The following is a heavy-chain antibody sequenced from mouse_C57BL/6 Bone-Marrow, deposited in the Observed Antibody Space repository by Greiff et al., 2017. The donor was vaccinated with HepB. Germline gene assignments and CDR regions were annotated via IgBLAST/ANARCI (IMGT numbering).Heavy chain of an antibody. J-gene: IGHJ1*03. Sequence: QVQLKQPGAELVKPGASVKLSCKASGYTFTSYWMHWVKQRPGRGLEWIGRIDPNSGGTKYNEKFKSKATLTVDKPSSTAYMQLSSLTSEDSAVYYCARGAYGSSLYWYFDVWGTGTTVTVSS. D-gene: IGHD1-1*01. CDR1: GYTFTSYW. V-gene: IGHV1-72*01. CDR3: ARGAYGSSLYWYFDV. CDR2: IDPNSGGT.